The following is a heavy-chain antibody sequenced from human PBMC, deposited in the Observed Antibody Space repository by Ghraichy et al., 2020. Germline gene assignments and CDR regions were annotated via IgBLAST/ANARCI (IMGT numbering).Heavy chain of an antibody. CDR2: IRTKANNYAT. D-gene: IGHD2-8*02. J-gene: IGHJ4*02. CDR3: SRLVLTMNTGDY. Sequence: GGSPRLSCAASGFPFSDSAMHWVRQASGKGLEWLGRIRTKANNYATAYAASVEGRFTISRDDSKNTVYLQMNSPKSEDTAVYYCSRLVLTMNTGDYWGQGVLVTVSS. CDR1: GFPFSDSA. V-gene: IGHV3-73*01.